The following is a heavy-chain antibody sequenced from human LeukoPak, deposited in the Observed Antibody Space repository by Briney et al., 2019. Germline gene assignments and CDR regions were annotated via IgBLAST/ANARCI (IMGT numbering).Heavy chain of an antibody. J-gene: IGHJ4*02. CDR2: IYSGGST. V-gene: IGHV3-53*01. CDR1: GCTVSGNY. CDR3: AKDVVPNWNWQDYFDY. D-gene: IGHD1-7*01. Sequence: GGSLILSCAASGCTVSGNYMCWFRQAPGKRLEGVSGIYSGGSTFYSDSAQGRFTIFRDNSKNTLYLQMNSLRAEDTAVYDCAKDVVPNWNWQDYFDYWGQGTLVTVVS.